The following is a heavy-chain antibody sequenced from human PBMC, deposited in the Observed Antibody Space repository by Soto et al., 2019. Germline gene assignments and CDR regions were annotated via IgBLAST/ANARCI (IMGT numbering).Heavy chain of an antibody. CDR3: ARMGIAARLRGRGYGMDV. Sequence: SVKVSCKASGGTFSSYAISWVRQAPGQGLEWMGGIIPIFGTANYAQKFQGRVTITADKSTSTAYMELSSLRSEDTAVYYCARMGIAARLRGRGYGMDVWGQGTTVTVSS. J-gene: IGHJ6*02. CDR2: IIPIFGTA. V-gene: IGHV1-69*06. CDR1: GGTFSSYA. D-gene: IGHD6-6*01.